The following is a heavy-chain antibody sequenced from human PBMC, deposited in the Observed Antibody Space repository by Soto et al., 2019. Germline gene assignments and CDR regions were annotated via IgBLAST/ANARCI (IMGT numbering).Heavy chain of an antibody. V-gene: IGHV1-24*01. J-gene: IGHJ6*02. D-gene: IGHD1-1*01. Sequence: ASVKVSCKVSGYTLTELSMHWVRQAPGKGLEWMGGFDPEDGETIYAQKFQGRVTMTEDTSTDTAYMELSSLRSEDTAVYYCARDLLTTSYYYYGMDVWGQGTTVTVSS. CDR3: ARDLLTTSYYYYGMDV. CDR2: FDPEDGET. CDR1: GYTLTELS.